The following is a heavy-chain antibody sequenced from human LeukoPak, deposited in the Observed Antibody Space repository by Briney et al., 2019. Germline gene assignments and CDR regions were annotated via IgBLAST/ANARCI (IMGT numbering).Heavy chain of an antibody. CDR1: GFTFDDYA. CDR2: ISWNSGSI. J-gene: IGHJ4*02. Sequence: GGSLRLSCAASGFTFDDYAMHWVRQAPGKGLEWVSGISWNSGSIGYADSVKGRFTISRDNAKNSLYLQMNSLRAEDTALYYCAKERNYYFDYWGQGTLVTVSS. CDR3: AKERNYYFDY. D-gene: IGHD4-11*01. V-gene: IGHV3-9*01.